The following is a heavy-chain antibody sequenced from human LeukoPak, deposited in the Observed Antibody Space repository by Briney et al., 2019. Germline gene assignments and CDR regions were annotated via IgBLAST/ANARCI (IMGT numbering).Heavy chain of an antibody. CDR1: GYTLTELS. D-gene: IGHD3-22*01. J-gene: IGHJ4*02. CDR3: ATVYYYDSSGYFQTFDY. CDR2: FDPEDGET. V-gene: IGHV1-24*01. Sequence: ASVKVSCKVSGYTLTELSMHWVRQAPGIGLEWMGGFDPEDGETIYAQKFQGRVTMTEDTSTDTAYMELSSLRSEDTAVYYCATVYYYDSSGYFQTFDYWGQGILVTVSS.